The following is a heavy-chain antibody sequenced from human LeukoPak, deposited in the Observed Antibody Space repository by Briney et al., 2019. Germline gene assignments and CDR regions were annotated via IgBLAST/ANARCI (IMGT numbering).Heavy chain of an antibody. D-gene: IGHD2-15*01. CDR2: ISGSGGNT. J-gene: IGHJ4*02. Sequence: GGSLRLSCAASEFTFRTYVMSWVRQAPGKGLEWVSAISGSGGNTYYADSVKSRFTISRDNSKNTLYLQMNSLRAEDTAVYHCARDPEVVGRWGYFDYWGQGTLVTVSS. V-gene: IGHV3-23*01. CDR3: ARDPEVVGRWGYFDY. CDR1: EFTFRTYV.